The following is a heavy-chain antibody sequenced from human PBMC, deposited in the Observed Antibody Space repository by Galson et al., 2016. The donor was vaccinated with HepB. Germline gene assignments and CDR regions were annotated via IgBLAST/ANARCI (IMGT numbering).Heavy chain of an antibody. CDR1: GYAGGGYY. Sequence: SETLSPTCSVSGYAGGGYYWHWIRQPPGTGLEVIGYVYSGVDTKYNPSLKGRISISAETSKNQFTLKLSSVTAAATAVYSCARVKRWGSGTPIDPWGQGTLVTVSS. CDR2: VYSGVDT. J-gene: IGHJ5*02. D-gene: IGHD3-10*01. CDR3: ARVKRWGSGTPIDP. V-gene: IGHV4-59*02.